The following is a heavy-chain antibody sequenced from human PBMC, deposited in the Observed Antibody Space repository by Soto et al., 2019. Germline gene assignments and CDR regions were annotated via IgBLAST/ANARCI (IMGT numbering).Heavy chain of an antibody. D-gene: IGHD5-12*01. Sequence: ASVKVSCKASGYTFTSYGVSWVRQAPGQGLEWMGWISAYNGNTNYAQKLQGRVTMTTDTSTSTAYMELRSLRSDDTAVYYCARAARLRGYSGYEDFDYWGQGTLVTVYS. J-gene: IGHJ4*02. V-gene: IGHV1-18*01. CDR2: ISAYNGNT. CDR3: ARAARLRGYSGYEDFDY. CDR1: GYTFTSYG.